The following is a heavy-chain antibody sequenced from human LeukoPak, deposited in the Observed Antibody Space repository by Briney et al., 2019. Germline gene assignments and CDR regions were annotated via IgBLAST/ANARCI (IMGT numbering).Heavy chain of an antibody. CDR3: ASSIVGATTDFDY. Sequence: HPGGSLRLSCAASGFTVSSNYISWVRQAPGKGLEWVSVIYSGGSTYYADSVKGRFTISRDNSKNTLYHQMNSLRAEDTAVYYCASSIVGATTDFDYWGQGTLVTVSS. CDR1: GFTVSSNY. J-gene: IGHJ4*02. CDR2: IYSGGST. V-gene: IGHV3-53*01. D-gene: IGHD1-26*01.